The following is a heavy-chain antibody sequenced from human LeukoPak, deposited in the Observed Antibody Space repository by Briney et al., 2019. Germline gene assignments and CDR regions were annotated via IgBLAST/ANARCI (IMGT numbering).Heavy chain of an antibody. CDR2: INHSGST. J-gene: IGHJ4*02. Sequence: SETLSLTCAVYGGSFSGYYWSWIRQPPGKGLEWIGEINHSGSTNYNPSLKSRVTISVDTSKNQFSLNLNSVTAADTAVYYCARDGDGYSSGWYYWGQGTLVTVSS. D-gene: IGHD6-19*01. CDR3: ARDGDGYSSGWYY. V-gene: IGHV4-34*01. CDR1: GGSFSGYY.